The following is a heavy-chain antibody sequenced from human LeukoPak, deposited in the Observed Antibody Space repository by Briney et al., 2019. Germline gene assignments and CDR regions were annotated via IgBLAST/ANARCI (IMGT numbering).Heavy chain of an antibody. CDR1: GDSISRCY. V-gene: IGHV4-59*01. J-gene: IGHJ6*03. CDR3: AREQRALYYYYYYVDV. CDR2: IYYRGNI. Sequence: SETLSLTCTVSGDSISRCYWSWIRQPPEKGREWIGYIYYRGNIIYNPPLKRRVTISVDTYKHQFSLKLSSVTAADRAVYYCAREQRALYYYYYYVDVWGKETTVTIS.